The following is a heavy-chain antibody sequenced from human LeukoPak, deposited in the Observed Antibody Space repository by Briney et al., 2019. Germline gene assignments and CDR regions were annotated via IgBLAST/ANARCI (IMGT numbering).Heavy chain of an antibody. CDR1: GYTLTDYY. D-gene: IGHD3-22*01. CDR2: INPNSGGT. J-gene: IGHJ4*02. CDR3: ARVGYYESSGYYEY. Sequence: ASVKVSCKASGYTLTDYYMHWVRQAPGQGLEWMGRINPNSGGTSYARKFQGRVTMTRDTSISTVYMELSRLRSDDTAVYYCARVGYYESSGYYEYWGQGTLVTVSS. V-gene: IGHV1-2*06.